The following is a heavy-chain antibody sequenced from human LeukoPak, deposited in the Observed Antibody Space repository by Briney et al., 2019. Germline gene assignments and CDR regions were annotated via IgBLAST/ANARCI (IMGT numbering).Heavy chain of an antibody. D-gene: IGHD3-22*01. J-gene: IGHJ6*02. CDR2: MNPNSGNT. CDR1: GGTFISYA. Sequence: ASVKVSCKASGGTFISYAISWVRQAPGQGLEWMGWMNPNSGNTGYAQKFQGRVTMTRNTSISTAYMELSSLRSEDTAVYYCARELVVVIGGRRTGYYYGMDVWGQGTTVTVSS. CDR3: ARELVVVIGGRRTGYYYGMDV. V-gene: IGHV1-8*02.